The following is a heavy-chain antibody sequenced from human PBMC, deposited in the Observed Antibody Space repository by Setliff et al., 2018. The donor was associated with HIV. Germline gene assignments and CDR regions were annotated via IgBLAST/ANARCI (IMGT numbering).Heavy chain of an antibody. J-gene: IGHJ4*02. CDR2: IYDSGHT. CDR3: ARDSTVGSGFPGPPGF. D-gene: IGHD3-22*01. CDR1: GGSISSSRYY. Sequence: SETLSLTCTVSGGSISSSRYYWGWIRQPPGKGLEWIGNIYDSGHTFYNPSLKSRVTISVDTSKKQLSLKLSSVTAADTAVYYCARDSTVGSGFPGPPGFWGQGTLVTVSS. V-gene: IGHV4-39*07.